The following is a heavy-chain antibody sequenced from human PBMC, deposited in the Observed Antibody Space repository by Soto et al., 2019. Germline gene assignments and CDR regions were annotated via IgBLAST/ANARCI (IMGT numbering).Heavy chain of an antibody. J-gene: IGHJ4*02. Sequence: VGSLRLSCAASGFTFSSYAMSWVRQAPGKGLEWVSAISGSGGSTYYADSVKGRFTISRDNSKNTLYLQMNSLRAEDTAVYYCAKDGGAAAAGLIDYWGQGTLVTVSS. CDR1: GFTFSSYA. CDR3: AKDGGAAAAGLIDY. V-gene: IGHV3-23*01. CDR2: ISGSGGST. D-gene: IGHD6-13*01.